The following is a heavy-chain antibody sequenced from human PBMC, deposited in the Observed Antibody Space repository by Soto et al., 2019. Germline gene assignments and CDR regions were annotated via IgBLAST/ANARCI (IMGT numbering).Heavy chain of an antibody. Sequence: PSQTLSLTCVISGDSVSSNSAAWNWIRQSPSRGLEWLGRTYYRSKWYNDYAVSVKSRITINPDTSKNQFSLQLNSVTPEDTAVYYCARVSRESSSSNYYYGMDVWGQGTTVTVSS. CDR1: GDSVSSNSAA. J-gene: IGHJ6*02. CDR2: TYYRSKWYN. D-gene: IGHD6-6*01. CDR3: ARVSRESSSSNYYYGMDV. V-gene: IGHV6-1*01.